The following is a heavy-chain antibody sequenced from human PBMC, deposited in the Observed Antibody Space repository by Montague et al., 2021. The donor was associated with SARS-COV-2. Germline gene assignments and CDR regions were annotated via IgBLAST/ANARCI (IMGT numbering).Heavy chain of an antibody. CDR3: ARSTVGTSHFDY. J-gene: IGHJ4*02. Sequence: SETLSLTCTVSGGSIFSNSFYWGWIRQSPGQGLEWIGNVLSSGSTFYSPSLRSRVTMSEDMSKNQFSLKLMSVTAADTAVYYCARSTVGTSHFDYWGQGTLVTVSS. CDR2: VLSSGST. D-gene: IGHD1-26*01. V-gene: IGHV4-39*01. CDR1: GGSIFSNSFY.